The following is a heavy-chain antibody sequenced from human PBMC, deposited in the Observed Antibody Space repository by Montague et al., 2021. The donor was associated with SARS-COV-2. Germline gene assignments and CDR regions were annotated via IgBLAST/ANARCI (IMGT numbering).Heavy chain of an antibody. CDR2: TSYSGST. CDR3: ARWGEYYDSPYYYYGIDV. V-gene: IGHV4-59*12. J-gene: IGHJ6*02. CDR1: GGSISPYY. D-gene: IGHD3-3*01. Sequence: SETLSLTCTVSGGSISPYYWSWIRQSPGKGLECIGYTSYSGSTDYNPSLKSRVTISIDTSKNQFSLKLSSVTAADTAVYYCARWGEYYDSPYYYYGIDVWGQGTTDTVSS.